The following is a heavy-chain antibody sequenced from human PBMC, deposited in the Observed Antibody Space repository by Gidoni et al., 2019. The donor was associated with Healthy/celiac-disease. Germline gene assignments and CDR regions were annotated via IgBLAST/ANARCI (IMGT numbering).Heavy chain of an antibody. V-gene: IGHV4-39*01. D-gene: IGHD3-10*01. Sequence: QLQLQESGPGLVKPSETLSLTCTVSGGSISSSSYYWGWIRQPPGKGLEWIGSIYYSGSTYYNPSLKSRVTISVDTSKNQFSLKLSSVTAADTAVYYCTVWFGEFRWITRRKGGFDYWGQGTLVTVSS. CDR2: IYYSGST. CDR1: GGSISSSSYY. J-gene: IGHJ4*02. CDR3: TVWFGEFRWITRRKGGFDY.